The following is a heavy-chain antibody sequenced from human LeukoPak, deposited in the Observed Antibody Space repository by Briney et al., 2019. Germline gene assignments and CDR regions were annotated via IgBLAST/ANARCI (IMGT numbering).Heavy chain of an antibody. CDR3: AREGAFDI. CDR2: FYHSGST. V-gene: IGHV4-38-2*02. Sequence: SETLSLTCTVSGYSISSGYYWGWIRQPPGKGLEWIGSFYHSGSTYYNPSLKSRVTISVDTPKNQFSLKLSSVTAADTAVYYCAREGAFDIWGQGTMVTVSS. CDR1: GYSISSGYY. J-gene: IGHJ3*02.